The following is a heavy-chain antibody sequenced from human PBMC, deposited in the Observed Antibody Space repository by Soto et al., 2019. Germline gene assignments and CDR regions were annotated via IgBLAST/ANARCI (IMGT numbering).Heavy chain of an antibody. CDR2: ISGSGGST. J-gene: IGHJ4*02. D-gene: IGHD3-10*01. Sequence: VQLLESGGGLLQPGRSLRLSCAASGFTFKSYTMSWVRQAPGKGLEWVSGISGSGGSTYYADSVKGRFTISRDNSKNTLYLQMNSLRAEDTAVYYCAKDFGSGSYDFDYRGQGTLVIVSS. CDR1: GFTFKSYT. V-gene: IGHV3-23*01. CDR3: AKDFGSGSYDFDY.